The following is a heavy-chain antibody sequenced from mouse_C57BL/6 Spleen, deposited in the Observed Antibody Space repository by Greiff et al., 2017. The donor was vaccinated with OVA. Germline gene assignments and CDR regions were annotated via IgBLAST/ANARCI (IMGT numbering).Heavy chain of an antibody. CDR1: GFTFTDYY. J-gene: IGHJ2*01. D-gene: IGHD2-14*01. CDR2: IRNKANGYTT. V-gene: IGHV7-3*01. Sequence: DVMLVESGGGLVQPGGSLSLSCAASGFTFTDYYMSWVRQPPGKALEWLGFIRNKANGYTTEYSASVKGRFTISRDNSQSILYLQMNALRAEDSATYYCARWIGGLFDYWGQGTTLTVSS. CDR3: ARWIGGLFDY.